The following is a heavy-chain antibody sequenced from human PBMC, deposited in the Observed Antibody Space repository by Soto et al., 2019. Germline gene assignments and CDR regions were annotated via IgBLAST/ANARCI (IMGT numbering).Heavy chain of an antibody. V-gene: IGHV4-30-2*03. Sequence: SETLSLTCDVSGDTISTGGYTWAWIRQPPGKTLEWIGHTYHSGNPYYNPSLKSRVTISVDTSKNQFSLKLSSVTAADTAVYYCASGYDILTGYPRGDYYGMDVWGQGTTVTVSS. CDR3: ASGYDILTGYPRGDYYGMDV. J-gene: IGHJ6*02. D-gene: IGHD3-9*01. CDR1: GDTISTGGYT. CDR2: TYHSGNP.